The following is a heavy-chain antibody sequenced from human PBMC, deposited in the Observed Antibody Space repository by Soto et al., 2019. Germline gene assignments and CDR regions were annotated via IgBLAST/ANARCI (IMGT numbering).Heavy chain of an antibody. CDR2: MNPKSGNT. V-gene: IGHV1-8*01. Sequence: QVQLVQSGAEVKKPGASVKVSCKASGYTFTNYDINWMRQATGQGLEWMGWMNPKSGNTGYAQQFQGRVIMTRSTSRSTAYMELSSLRSEDTAVYYCVRVYGEIDYCVQGAMVTVSS. CDR1: GYTFTNYD. CDR3: VRVYGEIDY. J-gene: IGHJ4*02. D-gene: IGHD4-17*01.